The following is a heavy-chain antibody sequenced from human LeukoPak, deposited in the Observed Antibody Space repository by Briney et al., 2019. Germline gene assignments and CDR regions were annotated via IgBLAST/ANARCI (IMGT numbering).Heavy chain of an antibody. Sequence: GGSLRLSCAASGFTFSSYSMNWVRQAPGKGLEWVSSISSSSSYIYYADSVKGRFTISRDNAKNSLYLQMNSLRAEDTAVYYCARVLDYYDSSGYYQSGYFDYWGQGTLVTVSS. V-gene: IGHV3-21*01. CDR2: ISSSSSYI. J-gene: IGHJ4*02. CDR3: ARVLDYYDSSGYYQSGYFDY. D-gene: IGHD3-22*01. CDR1: GFTFSSYS.